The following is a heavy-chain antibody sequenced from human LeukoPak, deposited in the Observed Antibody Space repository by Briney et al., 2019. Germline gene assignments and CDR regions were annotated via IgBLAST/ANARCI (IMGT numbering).Heavy chain of an antibody. CDR3: ARHRAYYDFWSGYPIDAFDI. CDR2: IYPGDSDT. D-gene: IGHD3-3*01. CDR1: GYSFTSYR. J-gene: IGHJ3*02. Sequence: GESLKISCKGSGYSFTSYRIGWVRQMPGKGLEWMGIIYPGDSDTRYSPSFQGQVTISADKSISTAYLQWSSLKASDTAMYYCARHRAYYDFWSGYPIDAFDIWGQGTMVTVSS. V-gene: IGHV5-51*01.